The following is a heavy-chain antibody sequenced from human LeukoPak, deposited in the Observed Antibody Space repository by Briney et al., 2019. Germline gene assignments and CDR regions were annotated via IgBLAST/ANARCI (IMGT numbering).Heavy chain of an antibody. CDR3: ARVVGATTFNDY. Sequence: ASVKVPCKASGYTFTSYGISWVRQAPGQGLEWMGWISAYNSNTNYAQKLQGRVTMTTDTSTSTAYMELRSLRSDDTAVYYCARVVGATTFNDYWDQGTLVTVSS. J-gene: IGHJ4*02. CDR2: ISAYNSNT. V-gene: IGHV1-18*01. CDR1: GYTFTSYG. D-gene: IGHD1-26*01.